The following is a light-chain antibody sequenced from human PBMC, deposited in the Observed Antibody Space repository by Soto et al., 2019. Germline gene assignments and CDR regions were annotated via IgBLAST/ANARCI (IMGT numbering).Light chain of an antibody. CDR2: GAS. CDR3: QQYGSSPPWT. V-gene: IGKV3-20*01. CDR1: QSVSSSY. Sequence: EIVLTQSPCTLSLSPGERATLSCRASQSVSSSYLAWYQQKPGQATRLLIYGASSRATGIPDRFSGSGSGTDLTPTISRLEPADFSVYYCQQYGSSPPWTFGQGTKVEIK. J-gene: IGKJ1*01.